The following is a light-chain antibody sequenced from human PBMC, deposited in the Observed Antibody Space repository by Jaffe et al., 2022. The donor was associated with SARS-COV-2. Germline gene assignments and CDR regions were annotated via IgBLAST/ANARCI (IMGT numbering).Light chain of an antibody. CDR1: NSNVGSNA. Sequence: QSVLTQPPSASGTPGQRVTISCSGSNSNVGSNAVSWYQKVPGTAPKLLMYADNERPSGVPDRFSGSKSGTSASLAISGLQSEDEADYYCGVWDDSLRHWVFGGGTQVTVL. CDR3: GVWDDSLRHWV. V-gene: IGLV1-44*01. CDR2: ADN. J-gene: IGLJ3*02.